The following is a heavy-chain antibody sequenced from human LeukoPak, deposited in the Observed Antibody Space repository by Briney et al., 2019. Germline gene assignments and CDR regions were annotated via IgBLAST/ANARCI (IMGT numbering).Heavy chain of an antibody. D-gene: IGHD3-3*01. J-gene: IGHJ5*02. CDR1: GYTFTGYY. Sequence: GASVTVSCKASGYTFTGYYMHWVRQAPGQGLEWMGWINPNSGGTNYAQKFQGRVTMTRDTSISTAYMELSRLRSDDTAVYYCARDDYDFWSGYTYNWFDPWGQGTLVTVSS. V-gene: IGHV1-2*02. CDR2: INPNSGGT. CDR3: ARDDYDFWSGYTYNWFDP.